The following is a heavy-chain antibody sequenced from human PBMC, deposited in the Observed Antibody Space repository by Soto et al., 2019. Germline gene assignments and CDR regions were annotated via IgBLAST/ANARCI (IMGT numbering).Heavy chain of an antibody. CDR1: GYTFTSYV. CDR3: ASGPRIVVVVAATTNYFDY. J-gene: IGHJ4*02. V-gene: IGHV1-18*01. CDR2: ISAYNGNT. Sequence: ASVKVSCKASGYTFTSYVTSWVRQAPRQGLEWMGWISAYNGNTNYAQKLQGRVTMTTDTSTSTAYMELSSVTAADTAVYYCASGPRIVVVVAATTNYFDYWGQGNLVTVS. D-gene: IGHD2-15*01.